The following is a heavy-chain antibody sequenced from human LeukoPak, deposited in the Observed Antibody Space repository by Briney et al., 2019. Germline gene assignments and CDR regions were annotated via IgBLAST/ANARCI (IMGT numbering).Heavy chain of an antibody. D-gene: IGHD3-3*01. Sequence: GGSLRLSCAASGFTFSSYSMNWVRQAPGKGLEWVSSISSSSSYIYYADSVKGRFTISRDNAKNSLYLQMNSLRAEDTAVYYCARDGDFWSGYYLLNWFDPWGQGTLVTVSS. CDR3: ARDGDFWSGYYLLNWFDP. V-gene: IGHV3-21*01. CDR2: ISSSSSYI. J-gene: IGHJ5*02. CDR1: GFTFSSYS.